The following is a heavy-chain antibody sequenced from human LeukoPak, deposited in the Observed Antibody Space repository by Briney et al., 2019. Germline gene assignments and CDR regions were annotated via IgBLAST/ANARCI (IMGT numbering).Heavy chain of an antibody. V-gene: IGHV4-30-2*01. J-gene: IGHJ5*02. Sequence: TLSLTRAVSGGSISSGGYSWSWLRQPPGKGLEWIGYIYHSGSTYYNPSLKSRVTISVDRSKNQFSLKLSSVTAADTAVYYCARGLSYYDSSGYYRGDNWFDPWGQGTLVTVSS. CDR1: GGSISSGGYS. D-gene: IGHD3-22*01. CDR3: ARGLSYYDSSGYYRGDNWFDP. CDR2: IYHSGST.